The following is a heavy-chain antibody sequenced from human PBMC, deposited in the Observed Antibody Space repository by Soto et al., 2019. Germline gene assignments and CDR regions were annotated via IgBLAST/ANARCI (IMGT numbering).Heavy chain of an antibody. CDR3: AREGYDDYYYYGMDV. CDR2: ISYDGSNK. Sequence: QVQLVESGGGMVQPGRSLRLSCAASGFTFSSYAMHWVRQAPGKGLEWVAVISYDGSNKYYADSVKGRFTISRDNSKNTLYLQMNSLRAEDTAVYYCAREGYDDYYYYGMDVWGQGTTVTVSS. J-gene: IGHJ6*02. V-gene: IGHV3-30-3*01. D-gene: IGHD1-1*01. CDR1: GFTFSSYA.